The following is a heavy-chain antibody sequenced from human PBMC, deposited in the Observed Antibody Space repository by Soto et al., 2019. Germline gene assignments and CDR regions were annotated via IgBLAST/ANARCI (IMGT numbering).Heavy chain of an antibody. V-gene: IGHV1-2*04. Sequence: ASVKVSCKASGYTFAGYYMHWGRQAPGQGLEWMGWINPNSGGTNYAQKFQGWVTMTRDTSISTAYMELSRLRSDDTAVYYCARGGDSSGWRPYSKYYYYYMDVWGKGTTVTVSS. J-gene: IGHJ6*03. CDR2: INPNSGGT. CDR1: GYTFAGYY. CDR3: ARGGDSSGWRPYSKYYYYYMDV. D-gene: IGHD6-19*01.